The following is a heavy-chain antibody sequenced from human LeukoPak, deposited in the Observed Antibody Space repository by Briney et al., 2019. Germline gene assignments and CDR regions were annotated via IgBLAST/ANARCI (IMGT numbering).Heavy chain of an antibody. CDR1: GFAFSSYA. J-gene: IGHJ4*02. CDR2: ISGSGGST. D-gene: IGHD5-18*01. CDR3: AKFNVDTNYFDY. V-gene: IGHV3-23*01. Sequence: GGSLRLSCAASGFAFSSYAMSWVRQAPGKGLEWVSAISGSGGSTYYADSVKGRFTISRDNSKNTLYLQMNSLRAEDTAVYYCAKFNVDTNYFDYWGQGTLVTVSS.